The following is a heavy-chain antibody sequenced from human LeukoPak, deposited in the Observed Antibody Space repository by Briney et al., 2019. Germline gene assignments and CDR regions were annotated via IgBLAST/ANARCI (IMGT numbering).Heavy chain of an antibody. Sequence: GGSLRLSCAASGFTFSSYSMNWVRQAPGKGLEWVSAISGSGGSTYYADSVKGRFTISRDNSKNTLYLQMNSLRAEDTAVYYCAMGSQHTDYWGQGTLVTVSS. J-gene: IGHJ4*02. V-gene: IGHV3-23*01. D-gene: IGHD2-8*01. CDR2: ISGSGGST. CDR1: GFTFSSYS. CDR3: AMGSQHTDY.